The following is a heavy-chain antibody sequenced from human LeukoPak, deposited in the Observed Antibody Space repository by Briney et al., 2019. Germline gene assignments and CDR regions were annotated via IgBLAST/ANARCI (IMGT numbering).Heavy chain of an antibody. J-gene: IGHJ4*02. V-gene: IGHV3-23*01. CDR2: FSGSGGST. CDR3: AKEFPGYSFDY. Sequence: GGSLRLSCEASGFTFRSFGMSWVRQAPGKGLEWVSGFSGSGGSTSYADSVKGRFTISRDMSKNTLYLQMNTLRAEDTAIYYCAKEFPGYSFDYWGQGTLVTASS. D-gene: IGHD5-12*01. CDR1: GFTFRSFG.